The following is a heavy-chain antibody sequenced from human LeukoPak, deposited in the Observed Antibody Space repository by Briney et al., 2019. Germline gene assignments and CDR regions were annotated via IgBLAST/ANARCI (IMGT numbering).Heavy chain of an antibody. J-gene: IGHJ6*02. D-gene: IGHD6-19*01. Sequence: GGSLRLSCAGSGFSFNSYGMHWVRQAPGKGLEWVSVIYSGGSTYYADSVRGRFTISGDNSKNTLYLQMNSLRAEDTAVYYCARDSGYSSGWYPGYYYYGMDVWGQGTTVTVSS. V-gene: IGHV3-53*01. CDR1: GFSFNSYG. CDR2: IYSGGST. CDR3: ARDSGYSSGWYPGYYYYGMDV.